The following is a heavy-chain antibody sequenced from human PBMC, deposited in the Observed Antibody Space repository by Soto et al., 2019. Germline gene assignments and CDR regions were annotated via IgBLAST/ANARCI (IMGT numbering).Heavy chain of an antibody. Sequence: ASVKVSCNASGYTFTGYYMHWVRPAPGQGLEWMGGINPNSGGTNYAQKFQGWVTMTRDTSIGTAYIDLSRLRSDDTAVYYCARTGYYYYGMDVGGRGTRVTVSS. CDR2: INPNSGGT. V-gene: IGHV1-2*04. CDR1: GYTFTGYY. CDR3: ARTGYYYYGMDV. J-gene: IGHJ6*02.